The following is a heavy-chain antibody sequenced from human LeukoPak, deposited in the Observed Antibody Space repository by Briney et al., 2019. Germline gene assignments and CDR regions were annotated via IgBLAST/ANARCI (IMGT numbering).Heavy chain of an antibody. D-gene: IGHD5-24*01. J-gene: IGHJ2*01. CDR2: ITSSSNYI. Sequence: GGSLRLSCAASGFTFSSYSMNWVRQAPGKGLEWVSSITSSSNYICYADSVKGRFTISRDNAKNSLYLQMNSLRAEDTAVYYCAREERDGYNYYWYFDLWGRGTLVTVSS. CDR3: AREERDGYNYYWYFDL. V-gene: IGHV3-21*01. CDR1: GFTFSSYS.